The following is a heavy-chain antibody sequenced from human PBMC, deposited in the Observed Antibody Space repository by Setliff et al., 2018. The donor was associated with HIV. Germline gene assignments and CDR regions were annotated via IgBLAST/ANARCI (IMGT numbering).Heavy chain of an antibody. CDR3: TRDHTPPPNYDFWSGQIDLRNIFYYMDV. J-gene: IGHJ6*03. CDR2: INTNTGNP. CDR1: GYSLTSYS. V-gene: IGHV7-4-1*01. Sequence: ASVKVSCQVSGYSLTSYSINWVRQAPGQGLEWMGYINTNTGNPTYAQGFTGRFVFSVDTPVSTAYLQIFSLKAEDTAVYYCTRDHTPPPNYDFWSGQIDLRNIFYYMDVWGTGSPVTVSS. D-gene: IGHD3-3*01.